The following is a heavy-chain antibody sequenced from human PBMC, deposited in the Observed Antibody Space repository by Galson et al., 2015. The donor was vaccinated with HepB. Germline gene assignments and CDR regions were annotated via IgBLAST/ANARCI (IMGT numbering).Heavy chain of an antibody. Sequence: PALVKPTQTLTLTCTFSGFSLSTSGVGVGWIRQPPGKALEWLALIYWDDDKRYSPSLKSRLTITKDTSKNQVVLTMTNMDPVDTATYYCARILLKAAGTGWVVDYWGQGTLVTVSS. J-gene: IGHJ4*02. CDR1: GFSLSTSGVG. V-gene: IGHV2-5*02. CDR2: IYWDDDK. D-gene: IGHD6-13*01. CDR3: ARILLKAAGTGWVVDY.